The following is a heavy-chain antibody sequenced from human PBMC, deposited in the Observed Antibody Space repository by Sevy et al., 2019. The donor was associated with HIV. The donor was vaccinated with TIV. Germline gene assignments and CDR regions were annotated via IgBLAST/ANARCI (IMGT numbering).Heavy chain of an antibody. D-gene: IGHD3-22*01. J-gene: IGHJ6*02. Sequence: ASVKVSCNTSGYTFNSYVITWVRQAPGQGLEWMGWINAYNGNTDYAQKLQGRVTMTTDTSTSTAYMELRSLRSDDTAAYYCASSSIGIDYYYGMDVWGQGTTVTVSS. CDR3: ASSSIGIDYYYGMDV. CDR1: GYTFNSYV. CDR2: INAYNGNT. V-gene: IGHV1-18*01.